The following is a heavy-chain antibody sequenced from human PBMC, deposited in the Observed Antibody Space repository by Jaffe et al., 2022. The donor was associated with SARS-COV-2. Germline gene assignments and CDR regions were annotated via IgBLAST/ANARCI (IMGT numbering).Heavy chain of an antibody. Sequence: QVQLVQSGAEVKKPGASVKVSCKASGYTFTSYAMHWVRQAPGQRLEWMGWINAGNGNTKYSQKFQGRVTITRDTSASTAYMELSSLRSEDTAVYYCARDVGSGWYYYYGMDVWGQGTTVTVSS. CDR3: ARDVGSGWYYYYGMDV. D-gene: IGHD6-19*01. J-gene: IGHJ6*02. V-gene: IGHV1-3*01. CDR2: INAGNGNT. CDR1: GYTFTSYA.